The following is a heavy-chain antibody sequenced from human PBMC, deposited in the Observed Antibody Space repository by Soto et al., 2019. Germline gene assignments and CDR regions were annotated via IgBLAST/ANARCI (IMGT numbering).Heavy chain of an antibody. Sequence: GGSLRLSCAASGFTFSSYGMHWVRQAPGKGLEWVAVISYDGSNKYYADSVKGRFTISRDNSKNTLYLQMNSLRAEDTAVYYCAKDRRNWNFAQYYMDVWGKGTTVTVSS. CDR1: GFTFSSYG. V-gene: IGHV3-30*18. D-gene: IGHD1-7*01. CDR3: AKDRRNWNFAQYYMDV. CDR2: ISYDGSNK. J-gene: IGHJ6*03.